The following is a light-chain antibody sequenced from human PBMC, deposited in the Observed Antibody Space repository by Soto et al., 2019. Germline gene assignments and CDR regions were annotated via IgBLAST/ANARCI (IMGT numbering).Light chain of an antibody. V-gene: IGLV2-14*01. J-gene: IGLJ1*01. CDR2: DVS. Sequence: QSALTQPASVSGSPGQSITISCTGTSSDVGGYNYVSWYQQHPGKAPKLMIYDVSNRPSGVINRFSGSKSGNTASLTISGLQAEDEADYYCSSYTSSSTPYVFGTGTKLTVL. CDR1: SSDVGGYNY. CDR3: SSYTSSSTPYV.